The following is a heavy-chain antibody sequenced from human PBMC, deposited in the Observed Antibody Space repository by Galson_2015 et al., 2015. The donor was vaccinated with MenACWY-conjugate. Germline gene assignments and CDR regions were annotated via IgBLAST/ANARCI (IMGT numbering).Heavy chain of an antibody. CDR3: ARVAGNEQYYVDFYL. J-gene: IGHJ2*01. CDR2: ISSGSSYI. D-gene: IGHD3-16*01. V-gene: IGHV3-21*01. CDR1: GFTFGIYT. Sequence: SLRLSCAASGFTFGIYTMNWVRQAPGKGLECVSSISSGSSYIHYADSVKGRFTISRDNAKNSLFLQMNNLRDEDTAVYYCARVAGNEQYYVDFYLWGRGTLVAVSS.